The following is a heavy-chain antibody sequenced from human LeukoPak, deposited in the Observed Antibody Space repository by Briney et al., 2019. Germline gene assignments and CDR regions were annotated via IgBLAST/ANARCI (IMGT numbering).Heavy chain of an antibody. CDR1: GYTFTGYY. V-gene: IGHV1-2*02. J-gene: IGHJ4*02. D-gene: IGHD2-2*02. CDR2: INPNSGGT. CDR3: ARDLSYCSSTSCYTFTPFDY. Sequence: ASVKVSCKASGYTFTGYYMHWVRQARGQGLEWMGWINPNSGGTNYAQKFQGRVTMTRDTSISTAYMELSRLRSDDTAVYYCARDLSYCSSTSCYTFTPFDYWGQGTLVTVSS.